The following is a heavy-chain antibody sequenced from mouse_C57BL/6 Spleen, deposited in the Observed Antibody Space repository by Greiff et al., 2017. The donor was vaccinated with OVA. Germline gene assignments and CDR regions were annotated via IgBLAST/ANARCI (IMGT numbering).Heavy chain of an antibody. V-gene: IGHV1-22*01. Sequence: EVQLQQSGPELVKPGASVKMSCKASGYTFTDYNMHWVKQSHGKSLEWIGYINPNNGGTSYNQKFKGKATLTVIKSSSTAYMELRSLTSEESAVYYCARSSYGSSYKFLDYWGQGTSVTVSS. D-gene: IGHD1-1*01. CDR2: INPNNGGT. CDR1: GYTFTDYN. J-gene: IGHJ4*01. CDR3: ARSSYGSSYKFLDY.